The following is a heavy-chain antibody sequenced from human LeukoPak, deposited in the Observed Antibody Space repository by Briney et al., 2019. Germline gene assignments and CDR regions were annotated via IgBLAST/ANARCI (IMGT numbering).Heavy chain of an antibody. D-gene: IGHD7-27*01. CDR1: GGSFSGYY. V-gene: IGHV4-34*01. CDR3: ARGGPYWGYYYYYYYGMDV. CDR2: INHSGST. Sequence: PSETLSLTCAVYGGSFSGYYWSWIRQPPGKGLEWIGEINHSGSTNYNPSLKSRVTISVDTYKNQFSLKLSSVTAADTAVYYCARGGPYWGYYYYYYYGMDVWGQGTTVTVSS. J-gene: IGHJ6*02.